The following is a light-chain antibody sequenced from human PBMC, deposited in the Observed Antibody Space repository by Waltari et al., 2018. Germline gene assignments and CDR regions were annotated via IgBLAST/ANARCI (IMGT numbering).Light chain of an antibody. CDR3: SSFTSSGAVM. V-gene: IGLV2-14*03. Sequence: QSALTQPASVSGSPGQSITITCTGTRSHVGGSYSVYWYQPQPGKAPKVIIYDVSNRPSGVSNRFSGSKSGNTASLTISGLQAEDEADYYCSSFTSSGAVMFGGGTKLTVL. CDR1: RSHVGGSYS. CDR2: DVS. J-gene: IGLJ3*02.